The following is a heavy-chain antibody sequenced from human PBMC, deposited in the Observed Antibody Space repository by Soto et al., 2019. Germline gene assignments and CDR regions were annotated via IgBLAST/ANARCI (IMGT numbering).Heavy chain of an antibody. D-gene: IGHD3-16*01. V-gene: IGHV1-18*01. CDR1: GYTFTRYG. CDR3: AMVDVYVTPSPQDV. Sequence: QVQLVQSGAEVKNPGASVKVSCKASGYTFTRYGIGWARQAPGQGLEWMGWINTYNGNTNYAQNVQCRVTQTTDTSTSTAYMELRSLRSNDTAIYYCAMVDVYVTPSPQDVWGQGTTVIVSS. CDR2: INTYNGNT. J-gene: IGHJ6*02.